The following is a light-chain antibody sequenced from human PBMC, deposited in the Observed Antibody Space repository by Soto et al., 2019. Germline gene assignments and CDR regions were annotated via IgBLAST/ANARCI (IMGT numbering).Light chain of an antibody. CDR1: QSVSSN. CDR3: QQYNNWPPYT. CDR2: GAS. J-gene: IGKJ2*01. V-gene: IGKV3-15*01. Sequence: EIVMTRSPATLSVSPGERATLSCRASQSVSSNLAWYQQKPGQAPSLLIYGASTRATGIPARFSGSGSGTEFTLTIRSLQSEDFAVYYCQQYNNWPPYTFGQGTKLEIK.